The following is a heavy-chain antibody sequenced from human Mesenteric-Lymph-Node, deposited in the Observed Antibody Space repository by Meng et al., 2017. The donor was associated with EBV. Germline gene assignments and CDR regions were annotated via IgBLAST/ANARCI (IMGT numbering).Heavy chain of an antibody. J-gene: IGHJ4*02. V-gene: IGHV4-61*01. CDR1: GGSVNSDQYY. D-gene: IGHD3-22*01. CDR3: ASVPTDYSHSRGEFDY. Sequence: QLQASVQRLVEHSETPSLTGTVSGGSVNSDQYYWSWIRQPPGKGLEWIGYVYNREITNYNPSLKSRVTISVESSKNQFSLNLTSVTAADTAVYYCASVPTDYSHSRGEFDYWGQGTLVTVSS. CDR2: VYNREIT.